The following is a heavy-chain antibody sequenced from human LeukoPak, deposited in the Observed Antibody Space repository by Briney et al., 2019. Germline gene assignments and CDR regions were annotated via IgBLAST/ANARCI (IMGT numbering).Heavy chain of an antibody. CDR2: INTNTGNP. CDR1: GYTFTSYA. D-gene: IGHD1-26*01. CDR3: ASNSGSYPGDAFDI. J-gene: IGHJ3*02. Sequence: ASVKVSCKASGYTFTSYAMNWVRQAPGQGLEWMGWINTNTGNPTYAQGFTGRFVFSLDTSVSTAYLQISSLKAEDTAVYYCASNSGSYPGDAFDIWGQGAMVTVSS. V-gene: IGHV7-4-1*02.